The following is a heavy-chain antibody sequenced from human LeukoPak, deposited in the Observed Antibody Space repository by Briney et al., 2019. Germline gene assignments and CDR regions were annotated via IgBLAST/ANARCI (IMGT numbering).Heavy chain of an antibody. Sequence: ASVKVSCKAFSYTFTSYGITWVRQAPGQGLEWMGWISAYNGDTKYAQKLQGRVTLTTDTSTSTAYMELRSLRSDDTAVYYCARTRPTVEGWGFDYWGQGTLVTVSS. CDR3: ARTRPTVEGWGFDY. D-gene: IGHD4-23*01. CDR2: ISAYNGDT. CDR1: SYTFTSYG. J-gene: IGHJ4*02. V-gene: IGHV1-18*01.